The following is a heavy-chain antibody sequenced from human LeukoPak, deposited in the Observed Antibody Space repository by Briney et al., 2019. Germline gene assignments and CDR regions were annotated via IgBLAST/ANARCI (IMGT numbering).Heavy chain of an antibody. V-gene: IGHV3-64*01. Sequence: PGGSLRLSCAASGFTFSSYAMHWVRQAPGKGLEYVSAISSNGGSTYYANSVKGRFTISRDNSKNTLYLQMGSLRAEDTAVYYCARGSITMFSRGSFDYWGQGTLVTVSS. J-gene: IGHJ4*02. CDR3: ARGSITMFSRGSFDY. CDR1: GFTFSSYA. D-gene: IGHD3-10*02. CDR2: ISSNGGST.